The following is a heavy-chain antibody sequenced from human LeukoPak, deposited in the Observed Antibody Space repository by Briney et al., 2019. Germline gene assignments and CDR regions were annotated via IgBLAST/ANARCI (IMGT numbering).Heavy chain of an antibody. CDR2: ISGSGAST. D-gene: IGHD1-26*01. V-gene: IGHV3-23*01. CDR1: GFTFSSYA. J-gene: IGHJ4*02. CDR3: AKVFGSYQYFDY. Sequence: GGSLRLSCAASGFTFSSYAMSWVRQAPGKGLEWVSAISGSGASTYYADSVKGRFTISRDNSKNNPKNTLYLQMTSLRAEDTAVYYCAKVFGSYQYFDYWGQGTLVTVSS.